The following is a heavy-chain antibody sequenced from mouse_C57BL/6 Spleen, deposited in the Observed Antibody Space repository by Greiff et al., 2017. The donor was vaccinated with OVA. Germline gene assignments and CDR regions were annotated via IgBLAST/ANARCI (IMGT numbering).Heavy chain of an antibody. CDR3: TRAREDAMDY. J-gene: IGHJ4*01. CDR2: INPCSGNT. CDR1: GYTFTSYT. Sequence: VQLQQSGAELARPGASVEMSCKASGYTFTSYTMHWVKQRPGQGMEWIGNINPCSGNTKYNQKFKDKATLTADKSSSTAYMQLSSLTSEDSAVYYGTRAREDAMDYWGQGTSVTVSS. D-gene: IGHD3-3*01. V-gene: IGHV1-4*01.